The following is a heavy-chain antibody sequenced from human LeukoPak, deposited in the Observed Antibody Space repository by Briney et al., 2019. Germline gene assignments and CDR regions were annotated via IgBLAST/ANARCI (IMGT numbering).Heavy chain of an antibody. CDR3: AKDISTAVDYGGFGAGFDY. CDR1: GFPFSNYA. Sequence: GGSLRLSCAASGFPFSNYAMSWVRQAPGKGLEWVSAISDSFISTYYADSVKGRFTISRDTSKNTLYLQMNSLRAEDTAVYYCAKDISTAVDYGGFGAGFDYWGQGTLVTVSS. J-gene: IGHJ4*02. CDR2: ISDSFIST. V-gene: IGHV3-23*01. D-gene: IGHD4-23*01.